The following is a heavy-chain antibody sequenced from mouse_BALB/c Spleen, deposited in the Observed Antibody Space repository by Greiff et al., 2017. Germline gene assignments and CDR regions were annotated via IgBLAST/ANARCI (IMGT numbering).Heavy chain of an antibody. Sequence: EVQVVESGGGLVKPGGSLKLSCAASGFTFSSYAMSWVRQTPEKRLEWVASISSGGSTYYPDSVKGRFTISRDNARNILYLQMSSLRSEDTAMYYCARILPYAMDYWGQGTSVTVSS. V-gene: IGHV5-6-5*01. CDR1: GFTFSSYA. CDR2: ISSGGST. CDR3: ARILPYAMDY. J-gene: IGHJ4*01. D-gene: IGHD5-5*01.